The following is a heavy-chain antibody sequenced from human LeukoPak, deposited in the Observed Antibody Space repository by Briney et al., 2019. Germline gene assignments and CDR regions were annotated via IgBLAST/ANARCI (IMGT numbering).Heavy chain of an antibody. CDR3: GKTDSSSWYGGYYFDY. J-gene: IGHJ4*02. D-gene: IGHD6-13*01. V-gene: IGHV3-23*01. CDR2: ISGSGGST. Sequence: PGGSLRLSCAASGFTFSSYAMSWVRQAPGKGLEWVSAISGSGGSTYYADSVKSRFTISRDNSKNTLYLQMNSLRAEDTAVYYCGKTDSSSWYGGYYFDYWGQGTLDTVSS. CDR1: GFTFSSYA.